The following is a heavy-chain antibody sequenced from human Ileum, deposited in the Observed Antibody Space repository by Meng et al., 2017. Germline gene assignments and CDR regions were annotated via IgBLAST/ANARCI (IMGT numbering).Heavy chain of an antibody. CDR3: ARIDYGGNGIEKYYFDY. J-gene: IGHJ4*02. Sequence: LQGSGPGLVEPSGTLSLTCAVPCGSISSTYWWTWVRQSAGKGLEWIGEIHHSGSTNYNPSLKSRVTISVDKSKNQFSLNLRSVTAADTAVYYCARIDYGGNGIEKYYFDYWGQGTLVTVSS. CDR1: CGSISSTYW. V-gene: IGHV4-4*02. D-gene: IGHD4-23*01. CDR2: IHHSGST.